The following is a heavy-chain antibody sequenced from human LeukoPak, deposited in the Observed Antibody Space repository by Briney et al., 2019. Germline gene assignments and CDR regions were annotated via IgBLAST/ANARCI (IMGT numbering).Heavy chain of an antibody. D-gene: IGHD6-6*01. CDR2: INAGNGNT. CDR1: GYTFTSYA. V-gene: IGHV1-3*01. J-gene: IGHJ6*02. CDR3: AKDPSIAGTYGMDV. Sequence: ASVKVSCKASGYTFTSYAMHWVRQAPGQRLEWMGWINAGNGNTKYSQKFQGRVTITRDTSASTAYMELSSLRSEDTAVYYCAKDPSIAGTYGMDVWGQGTTVTVSS.